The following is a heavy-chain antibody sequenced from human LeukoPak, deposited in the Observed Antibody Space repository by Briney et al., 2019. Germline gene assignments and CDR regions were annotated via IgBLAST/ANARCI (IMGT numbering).Heavy chain of an antibody. CDR1: GGTFSSYA. CDR2: IIPILGIA. J-gene: IGHJ4*02. D-gene: IGHD3-22*01. V-gene: IGHV1-69*04. Sequence: GASVKVSCKASGGTFSSYAISWVRQAPGQGLEWMGRIIPILGIANYAQRFQGRVTITADKSTSTAYMELSSLRSEDTAVYYCARVSLYDSSGYYLDYWGQGTLVTVSS. CDR3: ARVSLYDSSGYYLDY.